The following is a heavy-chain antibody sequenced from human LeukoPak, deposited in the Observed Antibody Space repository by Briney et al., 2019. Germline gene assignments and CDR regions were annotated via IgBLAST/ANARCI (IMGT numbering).Heavy chain of an antibody. Sequence: PGGSLRLSCAASGFTFSSYSMTWVRQAPGKGLEWVSSISSSSSYIYYADSLKGRFTISRDNAKNSLYLQMNSLRAEDTAVYYCARARTVVTRAMGYWGQGTLVTVSS. J-gene: IGHJ4*02. CDR2: ISSSSSYI. D-gene: IGHD4-23*01. CDR3: ARARTVVTRAMGY. V-gene: IGHV3-21*01. CDR1: GFTFSSYS.